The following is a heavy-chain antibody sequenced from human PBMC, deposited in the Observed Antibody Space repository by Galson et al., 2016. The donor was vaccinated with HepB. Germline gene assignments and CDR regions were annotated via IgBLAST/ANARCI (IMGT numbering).Heavy chain of an antibody. CDR3: ASPSSFYDISPFDF. V-gene: IGHV3-74*01. CDR2: INSDGSST. J-gene: IGHJ4*02. CDR1: GFTFSNYW. Sequence: SLRLSCAASGFTFSNYWMHWVRQVPGKGLVWVSRINSDGSSTSYADSVKGRFTISRDNAKNTLYLRMNGLRAEDTAVYYCASPSSFYDISPFDFWGRGTLVTVSS. D-gene: IGHD3-9*01.